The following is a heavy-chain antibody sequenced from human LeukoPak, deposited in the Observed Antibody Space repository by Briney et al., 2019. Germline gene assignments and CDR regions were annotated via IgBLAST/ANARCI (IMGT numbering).Heavy chain of an antibody. V-gene: IGHV1-69*04. J-gene: IGHJ4*02. CDR3: ARSKYYYDSSGYIFDY. Sequence: SVKVSCKASGGTFSSYAISWVRQAPGQGLEWMGRIIPILGIANYAQKFQGRVTITADKSTSTAYMELSSLRSEDTAVYYCARSKYYYDSSGYIFDYWGQGTLVTVSS. CDR2: IIPILGIA. D-gene: IGHD3-22*01. CDR1: GGTFSSYA.